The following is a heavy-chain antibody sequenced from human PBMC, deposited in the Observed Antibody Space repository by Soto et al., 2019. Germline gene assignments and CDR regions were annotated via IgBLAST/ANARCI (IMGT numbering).Heavy chain of an antibody. J-gene: IGHJ4*02. D-gene: IGHD3-10*01. CDR1: GYSFTSYW. V-gene: IGHV5-10-1*01. Sequence: PGESLKISCKGSGYSFTSYWISWVRQMPGKGLEWMGRIDPSDSYTNYSPSFQGHVTISADKSISTAYLQWSSLKVSDTAMYYCARHMRRGSGSSQPPNFDYWGQGTLVTVSS. CDR3: ARHMRRGSGSSQPPNFDY. CDR2: IDPSDSYT.